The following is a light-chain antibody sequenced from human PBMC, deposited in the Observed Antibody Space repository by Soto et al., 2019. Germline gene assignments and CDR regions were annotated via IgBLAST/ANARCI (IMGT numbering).Light chain of an antibody. V-gene: IGLV1-44*01. CDR1: SSNIGSNT. CDR3: VAWDDSLNGYVV. J-gene: IGLJ2*01. CDR2: SNN. Sequence: QSVLTQPPSASGTPGQRVTISCSGSSSNIGSNTVNWYQQLPGTAPKLVIYSNNQRPSGVPDRFSGSKSDTSASLAISGLQSEDEADYYCVAWDDSLNGYVVFGGGTKVTVL.